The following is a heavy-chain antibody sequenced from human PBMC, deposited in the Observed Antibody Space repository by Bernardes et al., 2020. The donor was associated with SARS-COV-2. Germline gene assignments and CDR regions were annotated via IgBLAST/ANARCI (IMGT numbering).Heavy chain of an antibody. V-gene: IGHV3-30-3*01. CDR3: ARWGHQLLNAQYYYYYGMDV. CDR2: ISYDGSNK. J-gene: IGHJ6*02. Sequence: GGSLRLSCAASGFTFSSYAMHWVRQAPGKGLEWVAVISYDGSNKYYADSVKGRFTISRDNSKNTLYLQMNSLRAEDTAVYYCARWGHQLLNAQYYYYYGMDVWGQGTTVTVSS. D-gene: IGHD2-2*01. CDR1: GFTFSSYA.